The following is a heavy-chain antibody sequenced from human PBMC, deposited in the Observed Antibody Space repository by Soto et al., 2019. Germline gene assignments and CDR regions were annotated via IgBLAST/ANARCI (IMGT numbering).Heavy chain of an antibody. CDR2: TKSKSDGETT. CDR1: GFTFSHAW. V-gene: IGHV3-15*01. D-gene: IGHD1-26*01. CDR3: TTHSYGIED. J-gene: IGHJ4*02. Sequence: EVQLVESGGGLVQPGGSLRLSCAASGFTFSHAWMSWVRQVPGKGLEWVGRTKSKSDGETTDYPAPVKGRFTISRDDSENTLYLQLNSLKTEDTAVYYCTTHSYGIEDWGQGTLVTVSS.